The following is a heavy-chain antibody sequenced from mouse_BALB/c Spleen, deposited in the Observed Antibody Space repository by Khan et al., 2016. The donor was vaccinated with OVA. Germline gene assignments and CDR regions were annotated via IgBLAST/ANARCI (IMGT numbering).Heavy chain of an antibody. CDR1: GFNIKYYY. V-gene: IGHV14-4*02. CDR2: IDPENGNT. D-gene: IGHD2-2*01. J-gene: IGHJ3*01. Sequence: VQLKESGAELVRSGASVKLSCTASGFNIKYYYMHWVKQRPEQGLEWIGWIDPENGNTEYAPQFQDKATMTADTSSNTAYLQLSSLTSEDTAVYYCNTGYGYSAWFAYWGQGTLVTVSA. CDR3: NTGYGYSAWFAY.